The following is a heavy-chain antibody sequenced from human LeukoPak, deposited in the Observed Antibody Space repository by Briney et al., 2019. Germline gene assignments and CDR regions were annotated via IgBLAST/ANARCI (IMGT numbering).Heavy chain of an antibody. CDR1: GFTFSSYA. CDR3: AKGGDILTGYLDY. J-gene: IGHJ4*02. Sequence: PGGSLRLSCAASGFTFSSYAMSWVRQAPGKGLELGSAISGSGGSTYYADSVKGRFTISRDNSKNTLCLQMNSLRAEDTAVYYCAKGGDILTGYLDYWGQGTLVTVSS. V-gene: IGHV3-23*01. CDR2: ISGSGGST. D-gene: IGHD3-9*01.